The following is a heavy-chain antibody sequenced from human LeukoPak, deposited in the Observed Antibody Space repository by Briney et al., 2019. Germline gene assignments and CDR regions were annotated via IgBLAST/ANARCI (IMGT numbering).Heavy chain of an antibody. D-gene: IGHD3-10*01. V-gene: IGHV4-30-4*01. CDR2: IYYSGST. CDR1: GGCISSGDYY. J-gene: IGHJ5*02. Sequence: SQTLYLTCTVSGGCISSGDYYWSWIRQPPGKGLEWIGYIYYSGSTYYNPSLKSRVTISVDTSKNQFSLKLSSVTAADTAVYYCARVLLWFGELSLGWFDPWGQGTLVTVSS. CDR3: ARVLLWFGELSLGWFDP.